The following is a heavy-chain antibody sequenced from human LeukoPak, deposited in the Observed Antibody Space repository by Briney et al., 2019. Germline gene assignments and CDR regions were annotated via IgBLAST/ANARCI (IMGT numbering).Heavy chain of an antibody. CDR2: INPNSGGT. CDR3: ARDPKYCSGGSCYRRYFDY. V-gene: IGHV1-2*02. D-gene: IGHD2-15*01. J-gene: IGHJ4*02. Sequence: ASVKVSCKASGYTFTGYYMHWVRQAPGQGLEWMGWINPNSGGTNYAQKFQGRVTMTRDTSISTAYMELSRPRSDDTAVYYCARDPKYCSGGSCYRRYFDYWGQGTLVTVSS. CDR1: GYTFTGYY.